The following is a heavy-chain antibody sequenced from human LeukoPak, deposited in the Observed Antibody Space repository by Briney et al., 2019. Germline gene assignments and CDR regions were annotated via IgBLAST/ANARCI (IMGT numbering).Heavy chain of an antibody. Sequence: SETLSLTCTVSGGSLSSYYWSWVRQPPGKGLEWIGYIYYSGSTKYNPSLKSRVTISVDASKTQFSLKLNSVTAADTAVYYCARGSRELYYFDYWGQGTLVTVS. D-gene: IGHD1-7*01. J-gene: IGHJ4*02. V-gene: IGHV4-59*01. CDR3: ARGSRELYYFDY. CDR1: GGSLSSYY. CDR2: IYYSGST.